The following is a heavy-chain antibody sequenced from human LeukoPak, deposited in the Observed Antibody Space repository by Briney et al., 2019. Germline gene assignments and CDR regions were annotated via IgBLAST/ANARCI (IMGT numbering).Heavy chain of an antibody. V-gene: IGHV3-48*02. CDR2: ISSSSSTI. D-gene: IGHD6-13*01. Sequence: GGSLRLSCAASGFTFSSYSMNWVRQAPGKGLEWVSYISSSSSTIYYADSVKGRFTVSRDNAKNSLYLQMNSLRDEDTAVYYCARDNIAAAGTLSDYWGQGTLVTVSS. CDR1: GFTFSSYS. CDR3: ARDNIAAAGTLSDY. J-gene: IGHJ4*02.